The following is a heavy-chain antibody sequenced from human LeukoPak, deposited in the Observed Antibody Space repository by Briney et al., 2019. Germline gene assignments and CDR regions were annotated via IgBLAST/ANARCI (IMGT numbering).Heavy chain of an antibody. CDR3: ARGTALGTEYYYYYGMDV. Sequence: KPSETLSLTCTVAGGSITSYYWSWIRQPPGKGLEWIGYIYYSGSTNYNPSLKSRVTISVDTSKNQFSLKLSSVTAADTAVYYCARGTALGTEYYYYYGMDVWGQGTTLTVSS. V-gene: IGHV4-59*01. J-gene: IGHJ6*02. CDR1: GGSITSYY. CDR2: IYYSGST. D-gene: IGHD7-27*01.